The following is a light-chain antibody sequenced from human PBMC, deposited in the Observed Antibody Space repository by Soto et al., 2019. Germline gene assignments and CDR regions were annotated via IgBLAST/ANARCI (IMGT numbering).Light chain of an antibody. CDR1: QSIFNW. CDR3: QQYKSAT. J-gene: IGKJ2*01. Sequence: DIQMTQSPSTLSASVGDRVTITCRASQSIFNWLAWYQQKLGKAPNLLIFDASSLQSGVPSRFSGSGSGTEFTLTISSLQPDDSATYYCQQYKSATFGQGTKLEIK. V-gene: IGKV1-5*01. CDR2: DAS.